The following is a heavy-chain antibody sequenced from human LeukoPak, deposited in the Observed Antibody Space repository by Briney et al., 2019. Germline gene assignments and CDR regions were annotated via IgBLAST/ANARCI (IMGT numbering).Heavy chain of an antibody. D-gene: IGHD3-16*01. CDR1: GYTFTIYY. V-gene: IGHV1-46*04. Sequence: GSLVKVSCKASGYTFTIYYMHWVRQAPGQGLEWMGIINPSGGITGYAQKLQGRVTMTRDTSTSTVYMELSSLRSEDTAVYYCARGGYQVGVDYWGQGTLVTVSS. CDR2: INPSGGIT. CDR3: ARGGYQVGVDY. J-gene: IGHJ4*02.